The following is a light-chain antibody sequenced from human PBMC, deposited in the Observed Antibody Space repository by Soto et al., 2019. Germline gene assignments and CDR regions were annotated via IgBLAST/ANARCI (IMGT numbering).Light chain of an antibody. CDR3: QQSYSAPLT. CDR2: AAS. J-gene: IGKJ4*01. Sequence: DIQMTQSPSSLSASVGDRVIITCRASQRISSYLNWYQQTPGKAPRLLIYAASSLQSGVTSRFSGSGSGTDFTLTINTLQPEDFATYFCQQSYSAPLTFGGGTKVDFK. V-gene: IGKV1-39*01. CDR1: QRISSY.